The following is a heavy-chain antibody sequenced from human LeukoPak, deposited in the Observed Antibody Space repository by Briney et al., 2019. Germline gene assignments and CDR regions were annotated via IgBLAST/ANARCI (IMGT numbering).Heavy chain of an antibody. CDR1: GFTFSSYA. CDR2: ISGSGGST. J-gene: IGHJ5*02. Sequence: PGGSLRLSCAASGFTFSSYAMSWVRQAPGKGLEWVSAISGSGGSTYYADSVKGRFTISRDNAKNSLYLRMNSLRAEDTAVYYCARDTGIVVVPAAAYNWFDPWGQGTLVTVSS. V-gene: IGHV3-23*01. CDR3: ARDTGIVVVPAAAYNWFDP. D-gene: IGHD2-2*01.